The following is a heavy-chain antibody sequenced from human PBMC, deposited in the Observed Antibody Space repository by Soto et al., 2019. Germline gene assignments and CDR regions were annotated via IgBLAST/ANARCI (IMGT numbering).Heavy chain of an antibody. D-gene: IGHD6-13*01. CDR2: TYYRSKWYN. J-gene: IGHJ6*02. Sequence: PSQTLSLTCAISGDSVSSNSAAWNWIRQFPSRGLEWLGRTYYRSKWYNDYAVSVKSRITINPDTSKNQFSLQLNSVTPEDTAVYYCASGIAAAGTPYYYGMDVWGQGTTVTVSS. V-gene: IGHV6-1*01. CDR3: ASGIAAAGTPYYYGMDV. CDR1: GDSVSSNSAA.